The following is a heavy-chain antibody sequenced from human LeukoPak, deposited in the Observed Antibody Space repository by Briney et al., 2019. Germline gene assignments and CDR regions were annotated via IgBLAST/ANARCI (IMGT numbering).Heavy chain of an antibody. Sequence: GGSLRLSCAASGFTFNGYAMSWVRQAPGKGLEWVSAISGSGSNTYYADSVKGRFTISRDNSKNTLYLQMNSLRAEDTAVYYCAREDYYDTSQGLGAYAFDIWGQGTMVTVSS. J-gene: IGHJ3*02. CDR2: ISGSGSNT. D-gene: IGHD3-22*01. CDR1: GFTFNGYA. V-gene: IGHV3-23*01. CDR3: AREDYYDTSQGLGAYAFDI.